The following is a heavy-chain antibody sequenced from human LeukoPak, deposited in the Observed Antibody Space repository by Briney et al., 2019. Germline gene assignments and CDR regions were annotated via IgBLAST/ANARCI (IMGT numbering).Heavy chain of an antibody. CDR2: IDPSDSYT. Sequence: GESLKITCKGSGYSFTSYWSSWVRQMPGKGLEWMGRIDPSDSYTNYSTSFQGHVTISADKSISTAYLQWSSLKASDTAMYYCARGCSGGSCYSFYYYYGMDVWGQGTTVTVSS. J-gene: IGHJ6*02. CDR1: GYSFTSYW. D-gene: IGHD2-15*01. CDR3: ARGCSGGSCYSFYYYYGMDV. V-gene: IGHV5-10-1*01.